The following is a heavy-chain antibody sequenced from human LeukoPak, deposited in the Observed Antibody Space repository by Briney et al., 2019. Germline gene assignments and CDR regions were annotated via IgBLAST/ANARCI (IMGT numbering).Heavy chain of an antibody. J-gene: IGHJ4*02. CDR2: IYTSGST. V-gene: IGHV4-4*09. D-gene: IGHD5-24*01. CDR1: GGSISSYY. Sequence: PSETLSLTCTVSGGSISSYYWSWIRQPPGKGLEWIGYIYTSGSTNYNPSLKSRVTISVDTSKNQFSLKLSSVTAADTAVYYCARHSPEDGYNPWRLGDYFDYWGQGTLVTVSS. CDR3: ARHSPEDGYNPWRLGDYFDY.